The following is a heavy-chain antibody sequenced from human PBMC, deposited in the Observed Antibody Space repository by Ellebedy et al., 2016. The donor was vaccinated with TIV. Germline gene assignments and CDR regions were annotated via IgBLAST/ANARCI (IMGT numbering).Heavy chain of an antibody. J-gene: IGHJ3*02. D-gene: IGHD3-16*01. CDR2: IYRGGGTT. Sequence: PGGSLRLSCVGSGFSFSTYATAWVRHTPGKGLEWVSGIYRGGGTTYYADSVKGRFTISRDNSKNTLYLQMNSLRAEDTALYSCARDPGGVGPAFDIWGQGTMVIVSS. V-gene: IGHV3-23*01. CDR1: GFSFSTYA. CDR3: ARDPGGVGPAFDI.